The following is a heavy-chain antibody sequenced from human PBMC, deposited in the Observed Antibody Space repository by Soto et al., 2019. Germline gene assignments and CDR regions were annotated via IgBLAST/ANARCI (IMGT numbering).Heavy chain of an antibody. CDR2: IYYSGST. J-gene: IGHJ5*02. CDR3: VREGGDNWFDP. Sequence: QVQLQESGPGLVKPSQTQSLTCTVSGGSISSGDYYWSWIRQPPGKGLEWIGYIYYSGSTFYNPSLKNRVTISLDTSKIQFSLKLSSVTAADTAVYCCVREGGDNWFDPWGQGTLVTVSS. D-gene: IGHD3-16*01. CDR1: GGSISSGDYY. V-gene: IGHV4-30-4*01.